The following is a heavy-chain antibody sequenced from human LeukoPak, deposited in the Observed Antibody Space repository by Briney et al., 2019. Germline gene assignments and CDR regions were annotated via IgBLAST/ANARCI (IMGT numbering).Heavy chain of an antibody. CDR2: INPNSGGT. CDR1: GYTFTGYY. CDR3: ARDIRFLASSPAPYGMDV. J-gene: IGHJ6*02. D-gene: IGHD3-3*01. V-gene: IGHV1-2*06. Sequence: ASVKVSCKASGYTFTGYYMHWVRQASGQGLEWMGRINPNSGGTNYAQKFQGRVTMTRDTSISTAYMELSRLRSDDTAVYYCARDIRFLASSPAPYGMDVWGQGTTVTVSS.